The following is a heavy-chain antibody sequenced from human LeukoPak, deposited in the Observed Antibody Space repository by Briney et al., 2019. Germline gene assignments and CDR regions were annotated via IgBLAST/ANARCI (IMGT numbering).Heavy chain of an antibody. CDR1: GFTFSGSG. V-gene: IGHV3-30*02. CDR2: IRYDGSKK. Sequence: GGSLRLSCAASGFTFSGSGMHWVRQAPGKGLAWVSFIRYDGSKKHYADSVRGRFTISRDNSENTLYLQMNNLRPEDSAIYYCASQKRELDYWGQGTRVTVSS. J-gene: IGHJ4*02. D-gene: IGHD1-1*01. CDR3: ASQKRELDY.